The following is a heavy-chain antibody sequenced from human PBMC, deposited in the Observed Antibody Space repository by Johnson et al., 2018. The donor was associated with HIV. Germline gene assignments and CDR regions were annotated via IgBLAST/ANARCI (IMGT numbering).Heavy chain of an antibody. CDR3: ATADRDAFDI. CDR2: ISNNGGDT. J-gene: IGHJ3*02. Sequence: VQLVESGGGLVQPGGSLRLSCAASGFIFSTYAMHWVRQAPGKGLEYVSAISNNGGDTYYANSVEGRFTISRDNSKNTLYLQMNSLRAEDTGVYYCATADRDAFDIWGQGTMVIVSS. CDR1: GFIFSTYA. V-gene: IGHV3-64*01.